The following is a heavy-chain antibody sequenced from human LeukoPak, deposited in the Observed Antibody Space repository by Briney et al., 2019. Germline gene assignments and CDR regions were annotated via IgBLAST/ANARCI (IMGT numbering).Heavy chain of an antibody. J-gene: IGHJ4*02. CDR3: ARTGKFDRGDY. V-gene: IGHV3-20*04. D-gene: IGHD4-23*01. CDR2: INWSGGST. Sequence: GGSLRLSCAASGFTFDDYGMSWVRQAPGKGLEWVSGINWSGGSTGYADSVKGRFTISRDNAKNSLYLQMNSLRAEDTALYYCARTGKFDRGDYWGQGTLVTVSS. CDR1: GFTFDDYG.